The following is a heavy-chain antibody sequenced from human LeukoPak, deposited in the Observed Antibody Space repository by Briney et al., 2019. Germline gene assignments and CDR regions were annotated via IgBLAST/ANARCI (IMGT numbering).Heavy chain of an antibody. D-gene: IGHD3-3*01. V-gene: IGHV1-69*13. Sequence: SVKVSCKASGRTFSSYAISWVRQAPGQGLEWMGGIIPIFGTANYAQKFQGRVTITADESTSTAYMELSSLRSEDTAVYYCARSLYYDFWSGYYSVGLDYWGQGTLVTVSS. CDR1: GRTFSSYA. J-gene: IGHJ4*02. CDR3: ARSLYYDFWSGYYSVGLDY. CDR2: IIPIFGTA.